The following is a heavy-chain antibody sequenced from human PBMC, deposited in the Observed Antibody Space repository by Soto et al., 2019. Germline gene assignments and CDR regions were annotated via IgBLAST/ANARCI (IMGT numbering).Heavy chain of an antibody. V-gene: IGHV3-23*01. CDR2: ISGSGGST. CDR1: GFTFSSYA. J-gene: IGHJ4*02. CDR3: AKDRQLWVRSLAPVFDY. Sequence: EVQLLESGGGLVQPGGSLRLSCAASGFTFSSYAMSWVRQAPGKGLEWVSAISGSGGSTYYADSVKGRFTISRDNSKNTLYLQMNGLRAEDTAVYYCAKDRQLWVRSLAPVFDYWGQGTLVTVSS. D-gene: IGHD5-18*01.